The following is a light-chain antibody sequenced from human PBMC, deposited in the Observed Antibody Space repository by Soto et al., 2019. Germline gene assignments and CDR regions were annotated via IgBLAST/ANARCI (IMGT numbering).Light chain of an antibody. CDR1: RLGEKY. CDR3: QAWDSSSVA. CDR2: EDT. V-gene: IGLV3-1*01. J-gene: IGLJ2*01. Sequence: SYELTQPPSLSVSPGQTASITCSGDRLGEKYASWYLQKPGQSPMLVIYEDTKRPSGIPERFSGSNSGSTATLTISGTQAMDEADYYCQAWDSSSVAFGGWTKLTVL.